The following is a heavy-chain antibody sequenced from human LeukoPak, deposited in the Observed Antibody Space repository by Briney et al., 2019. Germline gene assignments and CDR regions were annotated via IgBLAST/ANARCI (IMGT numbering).Heavy chain of an antibody. CDR1: GYTFTSYA. J-gene: IGHJ6*03. V-gene: IGHV1-3*01. CDR3: ATTPGLRFLEWLSPRYYYYMDV. Sequence: ASVKVSCKASGYTFTSYAMHWVRQAPGQRLEWMGWINAGNGNTKYSQKFQGRVTITRDTSASTAYMELSSLRSEDTAVYYCATTPGLRFLEWLSPRYYYYMDVWGKGTTVTVSS. D-gene: IGHD3-3*01. CDR2: INAGNGNT.